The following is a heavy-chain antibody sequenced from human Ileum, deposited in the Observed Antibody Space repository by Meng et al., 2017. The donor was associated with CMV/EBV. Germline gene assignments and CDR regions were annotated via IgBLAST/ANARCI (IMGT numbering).Heavy chain of an antibody. CDR3: ARETNLGS. V-gene: IGHV3-7*01. CDR1: GFTFSGYW. D-gene: IGHD5-24*01. Sequence: GESLKISCSASGFTFSGYWMTWVRQAPGKGLEFLATMNQDGSTRSYVDSVKGRFTISRDNAKNSLSLQMNSLRVEDTAMYYCARETNLGSWGQGTLVTVSS. J-gene: IGHJ5*02. CDR2: MNQDGSTR.